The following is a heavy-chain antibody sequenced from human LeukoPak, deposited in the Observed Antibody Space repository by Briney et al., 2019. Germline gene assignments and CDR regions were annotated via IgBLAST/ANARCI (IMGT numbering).Heavy chain of an antibody. J-gene: IGHJ4*02. CDR1: GFTFTGYY. Sequence: GPSVKVSCKTSGFTFTGYYIHWLRQAPGQGLEWMGWINPKRGDTNYAPKFQGRVTMTRDTSIRTAYMDLSSLRSDDTAVYYCARDWGMVAGTAGDYWGQGTLVTVSS. V-gene: IGHV1-2*02. D-gene: IGHD6-19*01. CDR3: ARDWGMVAGTAGDY. CDR2: INPKRGDT.